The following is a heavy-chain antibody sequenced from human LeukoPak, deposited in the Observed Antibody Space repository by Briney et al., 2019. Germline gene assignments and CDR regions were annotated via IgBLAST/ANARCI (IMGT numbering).Heavy chain of an antibody. CDR2: ISGSGGST. Sequence: GGSLRLSCAASGVTFSSYAMSWVRQTPGKGLEWVSVISGSGGSTDYADSVKGRFTISRDNSKNTLYVQMNSLRAEDTAVYYCATSRTSDYWGQGTLVTVSS. D-gene: IGHD1-14*01. V-gene: IGHV3-23*01. CDR3: ATSRTSDY. J-gene: IGHJ4*02. CDR1: GVTFSSYA.